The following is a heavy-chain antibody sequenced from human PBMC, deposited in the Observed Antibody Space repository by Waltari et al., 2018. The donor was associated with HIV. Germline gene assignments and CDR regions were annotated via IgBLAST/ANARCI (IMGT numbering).Heavy chain of an antibody. Sequence: QVQLVESGGGVVQPGGSLRLSCAASGFTFRLYGMHWVRQAPGKGLEWVTFIRYDGSKKHYADSVKGRFTISRDNSDNTLYLEMNSLRTEDTAVYYCATNIVVAATGTFDYWGQGTRVIVTA. V-gene: IGHV3-30*02. CDR3: ATNIVVAATGTFDY. CDR1: GFTFRLYG. D-gene: IGHD2-15*01. J-gene: IGHJ4*02. CDR2: IRYDGSKK.